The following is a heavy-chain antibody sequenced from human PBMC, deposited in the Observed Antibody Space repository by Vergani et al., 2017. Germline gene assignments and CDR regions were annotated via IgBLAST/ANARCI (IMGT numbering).Heavy chain of an antibody. V-gene: IGHV3-33*01. CDR2: IWYDGSNK. CDR1: GFTFSSYG. J-gene: IGHJ4*02. CDR3: ARGARRKCSGGSCYSWDY. Sequence: QVQLVESGGGVVQPGRSLRLSCAASGFTFSSYGMHWVRQAQGKGLEWVAVIWYDGSNKYYADSVKGRLPISRDNSKNSLYLQMNSLRAEDTAVYYCARGARRKCSGGSCYSWDYWGQGTLVTVSS. D-gene: IGHD2-15*01.